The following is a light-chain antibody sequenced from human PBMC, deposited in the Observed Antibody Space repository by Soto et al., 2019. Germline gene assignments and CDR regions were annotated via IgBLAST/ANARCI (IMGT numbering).Light chain of an antibody. Sequence: QSALTQPPSASGSPGQSVTISCTGTSSDVGGYNYVSWYQHHPGKGPKLMIYEVSKRTSGVPDRFSGSKSGNTASLTVSGLQEEDEADYYCSSYAGTNTIFGGGTKLTVL. CDR2: EVS. CDR1: SSDVGGYNY. V-gene: IGLV2-8*01. J-gene: IGLJ2*01. CDR3: SSYAGTNTI.